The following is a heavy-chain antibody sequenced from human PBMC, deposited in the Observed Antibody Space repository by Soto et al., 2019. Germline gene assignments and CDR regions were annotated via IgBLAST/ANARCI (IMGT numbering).Heavy chain of an antibody. CDR2: TRSKTYSYAT. V-gene: IGHV3-73*01. Sequence: PGGSLRLSCATSGFTFSGSTIHWVRQASGKGLEWVGRTRSKTYSYATAYAASVKGRFTISRDGSQSTAYLQMNSLKTEDTAVYYCARDYTGSYFWGQGTLVTVSS. J-gene: IGHJ4*02. CDR1: GFTFSGST. D-gene: IGHD1-26*01. CDR3: ARDYTGSYF.